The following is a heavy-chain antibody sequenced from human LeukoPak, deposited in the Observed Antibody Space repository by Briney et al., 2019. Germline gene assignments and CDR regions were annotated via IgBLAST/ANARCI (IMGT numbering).Heavy chain of an antibody. CDR3: AKDPLSIAVAAGWSDY. CDR2: IRYDGSNK. CDR1: GFTFSSYG. D-gene: IGHD6-19*01. J-gene: IGHJ4*02. Sequence: GGSLRLSCAASGFTFSSYGMHWVRQAPGKGLEWVAFIRYDGSNKYYADSVKGRFTISRDNSKNTLYLQMNSLRAEDTAVYYCAKDPLSIAVAAGWSDYWGQGTLVTVSS. V-gene: IGHV3-30*02.